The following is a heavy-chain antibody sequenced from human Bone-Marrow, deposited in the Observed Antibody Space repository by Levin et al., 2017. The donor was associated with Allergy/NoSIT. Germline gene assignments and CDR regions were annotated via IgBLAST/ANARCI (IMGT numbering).Heavy chain of an antibody. Sequence: ASVKVSCKASGYNFIDYGISWVRQAPGQGLEWMGWISGYNGKTQYAQKFQGRVAMTTDTSTTTGYMELRSLRSDDTAIYYCARDDMYYDVLTGYDYDYGMDVWGQGTTVTVSS. D-gene: IGHD3-9*01. CDR1: GYNFIDYG. CDR2: ISGYNGKT. CDR3: ARDDMYYDVLTGYDYDYGMDV. V-gene: IGHV1-18*01. J-gene: IGHJ6*02.